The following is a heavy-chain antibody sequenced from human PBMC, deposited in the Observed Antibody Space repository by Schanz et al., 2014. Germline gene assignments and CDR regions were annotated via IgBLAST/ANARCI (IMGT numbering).Heavy chain of an antibody. D-gene: IGHD6-19*01. Sequence: QVQLVQSGAEVKKPGASVKLSCKASGYTFTNYYIHWVRQAPGQGLEWMGKIIPILGMENYAQKFQGRVRITTDISTSTAYMDLSSLRSDDTAVYYCARENTAVAGMPRVMDVWGQGTTVTVTS. CDR1: GYTFTNYY. V-gene: IGHV1-69*09. CDR2: IIPILGME. CDR3: ARENTAVAGMPRVMDV. J-gene: IGHJ6*02.